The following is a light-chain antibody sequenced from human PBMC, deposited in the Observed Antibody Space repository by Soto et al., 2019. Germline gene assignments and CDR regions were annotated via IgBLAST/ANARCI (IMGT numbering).Light chain of an antibody. CDR3: AAWDDNLNAYV. Sequence: QSVLTQPPSASGTPGQRVTISCSGGSSNIGTNSVNWYQQLPGTAPKLLIYSNNQRPSGVPDRFSGSKSGTSASLAISGLQSEDEADYYCAAWDDNLNAYVLGTGNKVTVL. CDR2: SNN. CDR1: SSNIGTNS. V-gene: IGLV1-44*01. J-gene: IGLJ1*01.